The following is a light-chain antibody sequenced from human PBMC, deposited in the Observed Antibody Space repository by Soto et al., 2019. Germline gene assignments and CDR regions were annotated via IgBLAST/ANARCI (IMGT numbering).Light chain of an antibody. CDR3: QQYNSYSWT. CDR1: ESVSKW. Sequence: DIQMSPPPSFLSPSVGDKVTITCRATESVSKWLAWYQEKPGNPPRPLIYDASTLESGVPSRFSGSGSGTEFTLTISSLQADDFAIYYCQQYNSYSWTFGQGTKVDIK. CDR2: DAS. J-gene: IGKJ1*01. V-gene: IGKV1-5*01.